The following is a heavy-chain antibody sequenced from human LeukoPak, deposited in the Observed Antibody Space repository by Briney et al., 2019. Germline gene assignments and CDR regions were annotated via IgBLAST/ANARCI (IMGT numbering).Heavy chain of an antibody. J-gene: IGHJ5*02. CDR3: VRGVGVSRFNYFDP. CDR2: IWYDASNK. Sequence: GRSLTLSCAASGFTFSSFGMHWVRQAPGKGLEWVAVIWYDASNKYYADSVKGRFAISRDNPKNTLFLQMNSLRDDDTAVYYCVRGVGVSRFNYFDPWGQGTLVIVSS. CDR1: GFTFSSFG. V-gene: IGHV3-33*01. D-gene: IGHD6-13*01.